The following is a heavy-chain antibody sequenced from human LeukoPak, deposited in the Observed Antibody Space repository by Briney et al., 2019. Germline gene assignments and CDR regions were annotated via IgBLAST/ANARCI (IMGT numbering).Heavy chain of an antibody. CDR2: IWYDGSNK. Sequence: GGSLRLSCAASGFTFSSYGMHWVRQAPGKGLEWVAVIWYDGSNKHYADSVKGRFTISRDNSKNTLYLQMNSLRAEDTAVYYCARDRDSSGYEYFDYWGQGTLVTVSS. V-gene: IGHV3-33*01. CDR1: GFTFSSYG. J-gene: IGHJ4*02. D-gene: IGHD3-22*01. CDR3: ARDRDSSGYEYFDY.